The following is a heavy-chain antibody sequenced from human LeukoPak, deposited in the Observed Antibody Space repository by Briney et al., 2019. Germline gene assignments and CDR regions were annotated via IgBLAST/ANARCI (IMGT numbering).Heavy chain of an antibody. CDR1: GYSFTNYW. D-gene: IGHD5-12*01. V-gene: IGHV5-51*01. CDR3: ARLRGYTRINLYYFDY. CDR2: IYPGDSDT. J-gene: IGHJ4*02. Sequence: GESLKISCEGSGYSFTNYWIGWVRQMPGKGLEWMGIIYPGDSDTRYSPSFQGQVTTSADNSITTAYLQWNSLKASDTAMYYCARLRGYTRINLYYFDYWGQGTLVTVSS.